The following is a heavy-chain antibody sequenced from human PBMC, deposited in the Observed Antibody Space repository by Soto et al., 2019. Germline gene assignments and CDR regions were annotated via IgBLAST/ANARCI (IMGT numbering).Heavy chain of an antibody. D-gene: IGHD2-15*01. CDR3: ARLGYCSGGSCYPNWFDP. J-gene: IGHJ5*02. CDR1: GGSISSSSYY. Sequence: QLQLQESGPGLVKPSETLSLTCTVSGGSISSSSYYWGWIRQPPGKGLEWIGSIYYSGSTYYNPSLKSRVTISVDTSKNQFSLKLSSVTAADTAVYYCARLGYCSGGSCYPNWFDPWGQGTLVTVSS. CDR2: IYYSGST. V-gene: IGHV4-39*01.